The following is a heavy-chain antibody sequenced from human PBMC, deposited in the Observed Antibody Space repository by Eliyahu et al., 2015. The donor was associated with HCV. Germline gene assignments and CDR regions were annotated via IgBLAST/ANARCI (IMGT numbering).Heavy chain of an antibody. CDR2: ISSSSSYT. D-gene: IGHD3-9*01. J-gene: IGHJ4*02. CDR1: GFTFSDYY. Sequence: QVQLVESGGGLVKPGGSLRLSCAASGFTFSDYYMSWIRQAPGKGLEWVSYISSSSSYTXYADSVKGRFTISRDNAKNSLYLQMNSLRAEDTAVYYCARGGDILTGYSPPFDYWGQGTLVTVSS. CDR3: ARGGDILTGYSPPFDY. V-gene: IGHV3-11*06.